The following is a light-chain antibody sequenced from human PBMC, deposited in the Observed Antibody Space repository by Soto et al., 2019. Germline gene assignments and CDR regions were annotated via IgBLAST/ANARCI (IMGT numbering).Light chain of an antibody. CDR2: GAS. CDR3: QQKWT. Sequence: EIVLTQSPGTLSLSPGERATLSCRASQSVSSSFLAWYQQKPGQAPRLLIYGASSRATGIPDRISGSGFGTDFILTINRLEPVDFAVYYCQQKWTFGQGTKVEIK. CDR1: QSVSSSF. V-gene: IGKV3-20*01. J-gene: IGKJ1*01.